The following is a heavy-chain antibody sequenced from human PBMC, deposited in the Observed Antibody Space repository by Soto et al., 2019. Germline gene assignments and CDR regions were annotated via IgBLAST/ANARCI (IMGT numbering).Heavy chain of an antibody. V-gene: IGHV4-39*01. J-gene: IGHJ5*02. CDR2: IYYSGST. Sequence: PSETLSLTCTVSGGSISSSSYYWGWIRQPPGKGLEWIGSIYYSGSTYYNPSLKSRVTISVDTSKNQFSLKLSSVTAADTAVYYCARTRRQSWAVRGVIRWFDPWGQGTLVTVSS. D-gene: IGHD3-10*01. CDR1: GGSISSSSYY. CDR3: ARTRRQSWAVRGVIRWFDP.